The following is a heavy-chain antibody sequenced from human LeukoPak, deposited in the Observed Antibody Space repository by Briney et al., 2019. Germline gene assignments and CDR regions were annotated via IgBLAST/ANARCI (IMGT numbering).Heavy chain of an antibody. CDR2: IYYSGST. V-gene: IGHV4-59*01. CDR3: AREPRGDTAMVKSAFDI. CDR1: GGSISSYY. J-gene: IGHJ3*02. Sequence: SETLSLTCTVSGGSISSYYWSWIRQPPGKGLEWIGYIYYSGSTNYNPSLKSRVTISVDTSKNQFSLKLSSVTAADTAVYYCAREPRGDTAMVKSAFDIWGQGTMVTVSS. D-gene: IGHD5-18*01.